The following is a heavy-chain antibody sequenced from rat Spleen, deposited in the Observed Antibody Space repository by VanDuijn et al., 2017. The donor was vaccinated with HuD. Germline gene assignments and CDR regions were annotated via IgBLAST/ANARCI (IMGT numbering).Heavy chain of an antibody. Sequence: VQLVESGGGLVQPGRSLKLSCEASGFTFSNYDMAWVRQAPTKGLEWMGIIWNTGDTRYNSALKSRLSITRDTSKTQVFLKMNSLQTEDTATYYCAREMVLITRDYFDYWGQGVMVTVSS. CDR2: IWNTGDT. CDR3: AREMVLITRDYFDY. CDR1: GFTFSNYD. V-gene: IGHV2-41*01. J-gene: IGHJ2*01. D-gene: IGHD1-12*02.